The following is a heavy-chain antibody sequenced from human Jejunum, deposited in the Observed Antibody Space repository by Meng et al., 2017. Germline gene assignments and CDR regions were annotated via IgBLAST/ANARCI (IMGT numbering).Heavy chain of an antibody. CDR3: ARAYISPRGTFYFDY. V-gene: IGHV1-3*01. CDR2: INAGNGNT. CDR1: GYIFINYA. Sequence: QVQLVQSGAEVKKPGASVKLSCRASGYIFINYALHWVRQAPGKRPEWLGWINAGNGNTKYSQKFQGRVLITGDTSATTAHLELSSLRTEDTATYYCARAYISPRGTFYFDYWGQGTLVTVSS. J-gene: IGHJ4*02. D-gene: IGHD1-1*01.